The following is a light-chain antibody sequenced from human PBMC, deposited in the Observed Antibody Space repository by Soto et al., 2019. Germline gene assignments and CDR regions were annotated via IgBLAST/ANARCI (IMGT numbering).Light chain of an antibody. V-gene: IGKV4-1*01. CDR3: QQYYSTPRT. CDR2: WAS. J-gene: IGKJ1*01. Sequence: DIVMTQSPDSLAVSLGERATINCKSSQSVLYSSNNNNYLAWYQQKPGQPPKLLIYWASTLESGVPDRFSGSGSGTDFTLTISSLQAEDVAVYYCQQYYSTPRTFGQGTKVAIK. CDR1: QSVLYSSNNNNY.